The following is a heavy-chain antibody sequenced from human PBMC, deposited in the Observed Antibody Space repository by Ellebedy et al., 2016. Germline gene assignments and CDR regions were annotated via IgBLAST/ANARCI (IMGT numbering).Heavy chain of an antibody. Sequence: SETLSLXCTFSGGSVDTYYWTWIRQSPGKGLEWIGYVFYGGSTKYNPSLRSRVTISLDTSKNQFSLKVTSVAAADTAVYYCARDVSLYSSSPSFDFWGRGTLVTVSS. D-gene: IGHD6-6*01. J-gene: IGHJ4*02. CDR3: ARDVSLYSSSPSFDF. CDR2: VFYGGST. CDR1: GGSVDTYY. V-gene: IGHV4-59*02.